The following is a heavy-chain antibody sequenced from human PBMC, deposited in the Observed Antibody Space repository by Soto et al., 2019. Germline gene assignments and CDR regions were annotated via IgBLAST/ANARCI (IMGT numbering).Heavy chain of an antibody. V-gene: IGHV1-69*12. CDR3: ARGNHRWLQLWYFDL. D-gene: IGHD5-12*01. CDR2: IIPIFGTA. J-gene: IGHJ2*01. CDR1: GGTFSSYT. Sequence: QVQLVQSGAEVKKPGSSVTVSCKASGGTFSSYTISWVRQAPGQGLEWMGGIIPIFGTANYAQKVQGRVTITADESTSTAYMELSSLRSEDTAVYYCARGNHRWLQLWYFDLWGRGTLVTFSS.